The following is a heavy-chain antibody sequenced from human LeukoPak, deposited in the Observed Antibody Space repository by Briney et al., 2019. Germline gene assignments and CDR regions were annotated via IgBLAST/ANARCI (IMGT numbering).Heavy chain of an antibody. Sequence: SDTLSLTCTVCGGFISSYYWSGIRQPPGKGLEWIRYIYYSGSTNYNPSLKSRVPISVDTSKNQFSLKLSSVTAADTAVYYCARLHDSSGYRDLRNYYMNVWGKGTTVTVSS. J-gene: IGHJ6*03. D-gene: IGHD3-22*01. CDR2: IYYSGST. CDR3: ARLHDSSGYRDLRNYYMNV. CDR1: GGFISSYY. V-gene: IGHV4-59*08.